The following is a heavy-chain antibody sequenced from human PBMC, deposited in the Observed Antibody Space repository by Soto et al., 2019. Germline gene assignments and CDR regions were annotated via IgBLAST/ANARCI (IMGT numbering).Heavy chain of an antibody. CDR2: ISGSGGST. CDR3: ATMYYYDSSGYSWYFDL. D-gene: IGHD3-22*01. V-gene: IGHV3-23*01. CDR1: GFTFSSYA. Sequence: GGSLRLSCAASGFTFSSYAMSWVRQAPGKGLEWVSAISGSGGSTYYADSVKGRFTISRDNSKNTLYLQMNSLRAEDTAVYYCATMYYYDSSGYSWYFDLWGRGTLVTVSS. J-gene: IGHJ2*01.